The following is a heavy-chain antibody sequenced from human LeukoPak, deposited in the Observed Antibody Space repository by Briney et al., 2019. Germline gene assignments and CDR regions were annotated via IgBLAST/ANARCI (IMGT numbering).Heavy chain of an antibody. J-gene: IGHJ4*02. V-gene: IGHV3-7*01. CDR2: IKQDGSEK. CDR1: GFTFSSYW. CDR3: ARDRSRALDYYDSSGYYYDFDY. Sequence: SGGSLGPSCAASGFTFSSYWMSWVRQAPGKGLEWVANIKQDGSEKYYVDSVKGRFTISRDNAKNSLYLQMNSLRAEDTAVYYCARDRSRALDYYDSSGYYYDFDYWGQGTLVTVSS. D-gene: IGHD3-22*01.